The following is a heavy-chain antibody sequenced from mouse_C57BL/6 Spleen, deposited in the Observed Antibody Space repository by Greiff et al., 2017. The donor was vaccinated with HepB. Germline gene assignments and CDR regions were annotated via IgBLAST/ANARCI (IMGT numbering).Heavy chain of an antibody. Sequence: EVKLQESGPGLVKPSQSLSLTCSVTGYSITSGYYWNWIRQFPGNKLEWMGYISYDGSNNYNPSLKNRISITRDTSKNQFFLKLNSVTTEDTATYYCASPPLDSSGHAWFAYWGQGTLVTVSA. V-gene: IGHV3-6*01. CDR1: GYSITSGYY. CDR2: ISYDGSN. D-gene: IGHD3-2*02. CDR3: ASPPLDSSGHAWFAY. J-gene: IGHJ3*01.